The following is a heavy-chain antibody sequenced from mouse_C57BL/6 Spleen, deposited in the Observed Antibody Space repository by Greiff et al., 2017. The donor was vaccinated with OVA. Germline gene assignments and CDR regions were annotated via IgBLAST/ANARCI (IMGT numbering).Heavy chain of an antibody. Sequence: QVESEGGLVQPGSSMKLSCTASGFTFSDYYMAWVRQVPEKGLEWVANINYDGSSTYYLDSLKSRFIISRDNAKNILYLQMSSLKSEDTATYYCARGGYYYGSNFFDYWGQGTTLTVSS. CDR3: ARGGYYYGSNFFDY. CDR2: INYDGSST. CDR1: GFTFSDYY. V-gene: IGHV5-16*01. J-gene: IGHJ2*01. D-gene: IGHD1-1*01.